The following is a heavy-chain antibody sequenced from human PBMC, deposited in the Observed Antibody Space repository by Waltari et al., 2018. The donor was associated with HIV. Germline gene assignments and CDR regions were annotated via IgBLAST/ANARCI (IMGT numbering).Heavy chain of an antibody. J-gene: IGHJ6*02. CDR3: ARGGNGYAYGDYYYFGMDV. D-gene: IGHD5-18*01. CDR1: GGSITNYY. Sequence: QVHLQESGPGLVKPSETLSLTCTVSGGSITNYYWSWIRQPPGKGLEWVGYFHSSGRTNYNPSLKSRVTMSVATSKNQFSLNLSSVTTADTAVYYCARGGNGYAYGDYYYFGMDVWGQGTTVTVSS. CDR2: FHSSGRT. V-gene: IGHV4-59*01.